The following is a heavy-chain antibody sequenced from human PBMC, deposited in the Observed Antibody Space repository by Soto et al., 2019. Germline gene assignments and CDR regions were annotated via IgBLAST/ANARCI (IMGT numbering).Heavy chain of an antibody. CDR1: GYTFTSYC. J-gene: IGHJ4*02. CDR2: ISAYNGNT. Sequence: GASVKVSCKASGYTFTSYCISWVRQAPGQGLEWMGWISAYNGNTNYAQKLQGRVTMTTDTSTSTAYMELRSLRSDDTAVYYCARAAGYCSGGSCSSLDYWGQGTLVTVSS. D-gene: IGHD2-15*01. CDR3: ARAAGYCSGGSCSSLDY. V-gene: IGHV1-18*01.